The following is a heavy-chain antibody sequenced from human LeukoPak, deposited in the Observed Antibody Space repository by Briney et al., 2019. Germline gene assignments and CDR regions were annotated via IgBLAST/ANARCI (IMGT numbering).Heavy chain of an antibody. Sequence: SETLSLTCSVAGGSISSSNYNWGWIRQPPGKGLEWIGSIYYSGSTYYNPSLKSRVTISVDTSKNQFSLKLSSVTAADTAVYYCARDFRFPLYCSGGSCYIDYWGQGTLVTVSS. V-gene: IGHV4-39*07. CDR3: ARDFRFPLYCSGGSCYIDY. CDR2: IYYSGST. J-gene: IGHJ4*02. CDR1: GGSISSSNYN. D-gene: IGHD2-15*01.